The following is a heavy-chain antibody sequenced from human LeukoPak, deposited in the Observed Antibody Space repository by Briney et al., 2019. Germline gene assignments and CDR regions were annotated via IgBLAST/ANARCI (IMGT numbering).Heavy chain of an antibody. CDR3: ARDISPNYYDSSGYSFDY. V-gene: IGHV1-18*01. D-gene: IGHD3-22*01. Sequence: ASVKVSCKTSGYTFSNYGVSWVRQAPGQGLEWMGWISAYNNNTNYAQKFQGRLTMTTDTSTSTAYMELSSLRSEDTAVYYCARDISPNYYDSSGYSFDYWGQGTLVTVSS. CDR1: GYTFSNYG. CDR2: ISAYNNNT. J-gene: IGHJ4*02.